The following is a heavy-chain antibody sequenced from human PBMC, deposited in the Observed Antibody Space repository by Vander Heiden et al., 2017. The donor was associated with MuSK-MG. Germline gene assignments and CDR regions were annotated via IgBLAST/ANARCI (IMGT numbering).Heavy chain of an antibody. CDR3: AKDPWIQLWLLGPVWDY. D-gene: IGHD5-18*01. V-gene: IGHV3-23*01. Sequence: EVQLLESGGGLVQPGGSLRLSCAASRFTFSRYAMSWVRQVPGKGLEWVSAISGSGGSTYYADAVKGRFTISRDNSKNTLYLQMNSLRAEDTAVYYCAKDPWIQLWLLGPVWDYWGQGTLVTVSS. CDR2: ISGSGGST. J-gene: IGHJ4*02. CDR1: RFTFSRYA.